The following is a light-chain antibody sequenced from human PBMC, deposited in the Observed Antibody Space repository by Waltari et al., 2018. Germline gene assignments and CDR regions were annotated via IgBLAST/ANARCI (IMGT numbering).Light chain of an antibody. CDR2: TAS. V-gene: IGKV1-9*01. J-gene: IGKJ5*01. CDR3: QHRHSYPIT. Sequence: DIQFTQSPSFLSASVGDRVTITCRSSQGISNYLAWYQQKPGKAPKLLIHTASTLQGGVPSRFSGSGSGTEFTLTISSLQPEDFATYYCQHRHSYPITFGQGTRLEIK. CDR1: QGISNY.